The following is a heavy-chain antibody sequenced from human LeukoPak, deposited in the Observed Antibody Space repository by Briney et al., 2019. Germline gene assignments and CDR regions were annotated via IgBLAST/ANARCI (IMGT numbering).Heavy chain of an antibody. V-gene: IGHV4-39*01. CDR2: NYYSGST. CDR1: GGSIISSYY. CDR3: ARLGRVSDYESWFDP. J-gene: IGHJ5*02. D-gene: IGHD4-17*01. Sequence: SETLSLTCTVSGGSIISSYYWGWFRQPPGKGLEWIGTNYYSGSTYYNPSLKSRVTISVDTSKNQFSLKLSSVTASDTAVFYCARLGRVSDYESWFDPWGQGTLVTVSS.